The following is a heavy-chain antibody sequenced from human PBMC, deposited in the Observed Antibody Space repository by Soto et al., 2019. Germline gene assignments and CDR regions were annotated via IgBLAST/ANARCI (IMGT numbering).Heavy chain of an antibody. V-gene: IGHV3-30-3*01. Sequence: GSLRLSCAASGFTFSSYAMHWVRQAPGKGLEWVAVISYDGSNKYYADSVKGRFTISRDNSKNTLYLQMNSLRAEDTAVYYCARAESLPLIAAPPDYWGQGTLVTVSS. CDR1: GFTFSSYA. D-gene: IGHD6-13*01. CDR2: ISYDGSNK. CDR3: ARAESLPLIAAPPDY. J-gene: IGHJ4*02.